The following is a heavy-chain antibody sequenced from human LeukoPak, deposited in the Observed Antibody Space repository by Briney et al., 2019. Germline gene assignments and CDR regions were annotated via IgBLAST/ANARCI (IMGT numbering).Heavy chain of an antibody. Sequence: GESLKISCKGSGYSFTSYWLGWVRQMPGKGLEWMGIIYPGDSDTRYGPSFQGQVTISADKSISTAYLQWSSLKASDTAMYYCARQDSYGYFFGASSSWVPDAFDIWGQGTMVTVSS. J-gene: IGHJ3*02. V-gene: IGHV5-51*01. CDR1: GYSFTSYW. CDR2: IYPGDSDT. CDR3: ARQDSYGYFFGASSSWVPDAFDI. D-gene: IGHD5-18*01.